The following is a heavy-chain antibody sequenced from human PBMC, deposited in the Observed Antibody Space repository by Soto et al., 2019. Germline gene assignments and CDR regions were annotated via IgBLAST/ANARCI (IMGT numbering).Heavy chain of an antibody. CDR1: GYTFTNYA. Sequence: ASVKVSCKASGYTFTNYAMHWVRQAPGQRLEWMGWINAGNGNTKYSQKFQGRVTITSDTSASTAYMELSSLRSEDTAVYYCARVSGYYFLDYWGQGTLVTVAS. J-gene: IGHJ4*02. V-gene: IGHV1-3*01. D-gene: IGHD5-12*01. CDR2: INAGNGNT. CDR3: ARVSGYYFLDY.